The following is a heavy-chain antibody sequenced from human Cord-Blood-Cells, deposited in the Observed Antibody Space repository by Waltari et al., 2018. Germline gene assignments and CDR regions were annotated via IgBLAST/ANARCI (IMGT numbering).Heavy chain of an antibody. Sequence: DVQLVDSVGGLGHPGGSLKLSCAVSGFTFTALALHWVRQASGKGLEWVGRIRSKTNSYATAYAASVKGRFTIARDDSKSTAYLQMNSLKTEDTAVYYCTRLSAGYWGQGTLVTVSS. CDR2: IRSKTNSYAT. J-gene: IGHJ4*02. CDR1: GFTFTALA. CDR3: TRLSAGY. V-gene: IGHV3-73*01.